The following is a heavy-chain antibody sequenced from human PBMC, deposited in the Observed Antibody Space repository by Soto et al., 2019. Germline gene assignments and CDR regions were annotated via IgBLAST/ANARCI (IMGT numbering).Heavy chain of an antibody. Sequence: QVQLVESGGGLVKPGGSLRLSCVASGFTFSDYHMSWVRQAPGKGLEWLSYISGDGSVIDYADSVKGRFTISRENAKDSLYRQMNSLRGEDTALYYCASGRPPARYNGLGVWGQGTTVIVCS. CDR3: ASGRPPARYNGLGV. D-gene: IGHD2-2*01. V-gene: IGHV3-11*01. J-gene: IGHJ6*02. CDR1: GFTFSDYH. CDR2: ISGDGSVI.